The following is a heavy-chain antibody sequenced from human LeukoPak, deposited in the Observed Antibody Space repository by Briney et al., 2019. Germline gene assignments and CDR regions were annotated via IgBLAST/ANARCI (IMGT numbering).Heavy chain of an antibody. D-gene: IGHD3-9*01. V-gene: IGHV3-7*03. CDR2: IKQDGSEK. CDR1: GFTFSSYW. Sequence: GGSLRLSCAASGFTFSSYWMSWVRQAPGKGLEWVANIKQDGSEKYYVDSVKGRFTISRDNAKNSLYLQMNSLRAEDTAVYYCARRVQDYDILTGPNYYFDYWGQGTLVTVSS. CDR3: ARRVQDYDILTGPNYYFDY. J-gene: IGHJ4*02.